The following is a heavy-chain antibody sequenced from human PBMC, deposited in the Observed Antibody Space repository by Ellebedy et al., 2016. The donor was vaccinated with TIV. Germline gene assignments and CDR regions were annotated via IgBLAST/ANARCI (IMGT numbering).Heavy chain of an antibody. J-gene: IGHJ4*02. V-gene: IGHV1-69*13. CDR3: ARWGTDGDSYFDY. CDR2: IIPIFGTA. CDR1: GGTFSSYA. Sequence: SVKVSXXASGGTFSSYAISWVRQAPGQGLEWMGGIIPIFGTANYAQKFQGRVTITADESTSTAYMELSSLRSEDTAVYYCARWGTDGDSYFDYWGQGTLVTVSS. D-gene: IGHD4-17*01.